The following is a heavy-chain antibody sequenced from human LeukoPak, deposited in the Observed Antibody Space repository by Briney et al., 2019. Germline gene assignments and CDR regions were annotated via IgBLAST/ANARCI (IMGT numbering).Heavy chain of an antibody. CDR2: ISDSDGST. CDR1: GFTFSSYA. CDR3: AKTVVTHHDAFDI. V-gene: IGHV3-23*01. Sequence: GGSLRLSCAASGFTFSSYAMSWVRQAPGKGLEWVSDISDSDGSTNYADSVRGRFTISRDNSKNTLFLQMNSLRAEDTVVYYCAKTVVTHHDAFDIWGQGTMVTVSS. D-gene: IGHD4-23*01. J-gene: IGHJ3*02.